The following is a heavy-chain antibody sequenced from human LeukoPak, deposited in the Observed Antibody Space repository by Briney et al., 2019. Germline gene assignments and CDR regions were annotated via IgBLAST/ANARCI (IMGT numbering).Heavy chain of an antibody. CDR1: GYSISSGYF. Sequence: SETLSLTCTVSGYSISSGYFWGWIRQPPGKGLEWIGSIHHSGSTYYNPSLKSRVTISVDTSKNQFSLKLSSVTAADTAVYYCARDRRYCSGGSCYSNWFDPWGQGTLVTVSS. CDR2: IHHSGST. J-gene: IGHJ5*02. D-gene: IGHD2-15*01. V-gene: IGHV4-38-2*02. CDR3: ARDRRYCSGGSCYSNWFDP.